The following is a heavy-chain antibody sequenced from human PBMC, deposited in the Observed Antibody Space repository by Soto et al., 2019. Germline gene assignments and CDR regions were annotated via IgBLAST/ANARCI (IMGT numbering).Heavy chain of an antibody. J-gene: IGHJ3*02. V-gene: IGHV1-69*13. CDR2: VIPVFGTP. CDR1: GGAFSTYA. D-gene: IGHD6-19*01. CDR3: AQAVGAGPGPSAFDI. Sequence: RASVKVSCKASGGAFSTYAITWVRQAPGQGLEWMGGVIPVFGTPYYAQKFQGRVTITADEGTNTVYMEMSRLRSEDTAMYSCAQAVGAGPGPSAFDIWGQGTMVTVSS.